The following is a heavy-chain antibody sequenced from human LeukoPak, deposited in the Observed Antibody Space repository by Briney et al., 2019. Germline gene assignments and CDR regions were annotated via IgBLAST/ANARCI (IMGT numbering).Heavy chain of an antibody. J-gene: IGHJ4*02. CDR2: INPNSGST. D-gene: IGHD4-23*01. V-gene: IGHV1-2*02. CDR1: GYTFIACH. Sequence: ASVKVSCKASGYTFIACHTHWVRQAPGQGLEWMGWINPNSGSTNYAQNFQGRVTMTRDTSISTAYMELSGLRSDDTAVYYCARYCDYGGACVDYWGQGSLVTVSS. CDR3: ARYCDYGGACVDY.